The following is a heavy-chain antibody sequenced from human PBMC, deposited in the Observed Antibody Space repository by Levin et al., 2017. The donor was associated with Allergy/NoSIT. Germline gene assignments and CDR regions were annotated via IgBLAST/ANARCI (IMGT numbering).Heavy chain of an antibody. J-gene: IGHJ6*02. V-gene: IGHV3-48*02. CDR2: ISSGSSAI. CDR1: GFTFSSTS. D-gene: IGHD6-19*01. CDR3: ARGRSSGRAGMDV. Sequence: HSSETLFLTCAASGFTFSSTSINWVRQAPGKGLEWVSYISSGSSAIYYADSVKGRFTISRDNAQNSVYLQMNSLRDEDTAVYYCARGRSSGRAGMDVWGQGTTVTVSS.